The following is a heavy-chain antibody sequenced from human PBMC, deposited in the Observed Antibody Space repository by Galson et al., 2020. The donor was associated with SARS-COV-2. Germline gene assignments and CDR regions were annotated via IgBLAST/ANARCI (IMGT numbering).Heavy chain of an antibody. CDR3: AREPGTSQILVLWDGASDAFDI. D-gene: IGHD3-22*01. CDR1: GFSFSTYS. J-gene: IGHJ3*02. V-gene: IGHV3-21*01. Sequence: PGGSLRLSCAASGFSFSTYSMNWVRQAPGKGLEWVSSISSSSSYIHYADSVKGRFTISRDNAKNSLYLQMNSLRAEDTAVYYCAREPGTSQILVLWDGASDAFDIWGQGTMVTVSS. CDR2: ISSSSSYI.